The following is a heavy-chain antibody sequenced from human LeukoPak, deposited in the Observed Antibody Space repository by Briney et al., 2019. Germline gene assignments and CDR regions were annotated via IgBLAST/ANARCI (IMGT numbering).Heavy chain of an antibody. D-gene: IGHD5-18*01. V-gene: IGHV3-21*01. Sequence: GGSLRLSCAASGFTFSSYSMNWVRQAPGKGLEWVSSISSSSGYIYYADSVKGRFTISRDNAKNSLYLQMNSLRAEDTAVYYCARDLDVDTALDYWGQGTLVTVSS. CDR2: ISSSSGYI. J-gene: IGHJ4*02. CDR3: ARDLDVDTALDY. CDR1: GFTFSSYS.